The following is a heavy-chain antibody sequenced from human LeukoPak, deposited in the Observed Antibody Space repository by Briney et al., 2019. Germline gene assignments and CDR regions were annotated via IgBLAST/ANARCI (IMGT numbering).Heavy chain of an antibody. Sequence: GGSLRLSCAASGFTFSSYSMNWVRQAPGKGLEWVSSISSSSSYIYYADSVKGRFTISRDNAKNSLYLQMNSLRAEDTAVYYCAKDPGLNDGYSYGDRKNYYYYYMDVWGKGTTVTVSS. CDR2: ISSSSSYI. CDR3: AKDPGLNDGYSYGDRKNYYYYYMDV. D-gene: IGHD5-18*01. V-gene: IGHV3-21*01. CDR1: GFTFSSYS. J-gene: IGHJ6*03.